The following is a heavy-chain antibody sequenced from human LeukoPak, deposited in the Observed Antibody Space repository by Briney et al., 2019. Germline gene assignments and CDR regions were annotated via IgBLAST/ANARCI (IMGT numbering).Heavy chain of an antibody. J-gene: IGHJ4*02. D-gene: IGHD3-22*01. CDR1: GFDFGAYD. V-gene: IGHV3-48*03. CDR2: FAGSDTTK. CDR3: TTLGYHLDS. Sequence: PGGSLRLSCAASGFDFGAYDMNWVRQAPGKGLEWVAYFAGSDTTKYYADSVRGRFTISRDNAKKSLYLQMNSLRAEDTALYYCTTLGYHLDSWGQGTLVTVSS.